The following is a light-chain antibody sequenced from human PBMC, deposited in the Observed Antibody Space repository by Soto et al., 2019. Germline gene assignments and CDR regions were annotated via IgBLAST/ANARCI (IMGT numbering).Light chain of an antibody. CDR2: DAS. Sequence: DIQLTQSPSTLSASVGDRVTITCRASESITTWLAWCQQKPGKAPKVLIHDASTLESGVPSRFSGSGSGTEFTLTISSLQPDDFAAYFCHQYNTFPYTFGQGTKLETK. CDR1: ESITTW. J-gene: IGKJ2*01. V-gene: IGKV1-5*01. CDR3: HQYNTFPYT.